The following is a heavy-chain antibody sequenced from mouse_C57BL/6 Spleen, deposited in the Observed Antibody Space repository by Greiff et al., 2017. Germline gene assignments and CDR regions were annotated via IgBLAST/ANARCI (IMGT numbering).Heavy chain of an antibody. J-gene: IGHJ4*01. V-gene: IGHV1-72*01. D-gene: IGHD2-5*01. CDR1: GYTFTSYW. CDR2: IDPNSGGT. CDR3: ARGSYSNYQYYYAMDY. Sequence: LQESGAELVKPGASVKLSCKASGYTFTSYWMHWVKQRPGRGLEWIGRIDPNSGGTKYNEKFKSKATLTVDKPSSTAYMQLSSLTSEDSAVYYCARGSYSNYQYYYAMDYWGQGTSVTVSS.